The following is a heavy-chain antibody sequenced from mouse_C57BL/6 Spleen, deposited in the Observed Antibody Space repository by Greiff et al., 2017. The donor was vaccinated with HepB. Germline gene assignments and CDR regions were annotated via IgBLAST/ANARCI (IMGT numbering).Heavy chain of an antibody. CDR3: APYYYGSSSPFAY. Sequence: VQLQQSVAELVRPGASVKLSCTASGFNIKNTYMHWVKQRPEQGLEWIGRIDPANGNTKYAPKFQGKATITADTSSNTAYLQLSSLTSEDTAIYYCAPYYYGSSSPFAYWGQGTLVTVSA. CDR1: GFNIKNTY. CDR2: IDPANGNT. J-gene: IGHJ3*01. V-gene: IGHV14-3*01. D-gene: IGHD1-1*01.